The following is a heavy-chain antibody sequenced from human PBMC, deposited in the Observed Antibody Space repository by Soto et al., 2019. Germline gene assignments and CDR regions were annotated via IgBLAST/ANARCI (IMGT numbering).Heavy chain of an antibody. CDR3: ARGIQVGRNDY. J-gene: IGHJ4*02. Sequence: EVQLVESGGGLVQPGGSLRLSCAASGFTFSSYWMHWVRQDPRKGLVWVSRINSDGSITHYADSVKGRFTISRDNAKNTLYLQMNSVRADDTAVYYCARGIQVGRNDYWGQGTLVTVSS. CDR2: INSDGSIT. CDR1: GFTFSSYW. D-gene: IGHD2-2*01. V-gene: IGHV3-74*01.